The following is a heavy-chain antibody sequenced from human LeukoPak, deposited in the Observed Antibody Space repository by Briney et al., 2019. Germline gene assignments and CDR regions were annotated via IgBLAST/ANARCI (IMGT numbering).Heavy chain of an antibody. J-gene: IGHJ5*02. Sequence: GGSLRLSCAASGFFFRNYAMHWVRQTPGKGLEWVSGISGDGDSTFYADSAKGRFTISRDSSKNTVHLQMNILRAEDTAIYYCTKDRRQHYYASGSYLNWFDPWGQGTLVTVSS. CDR1: GFFFRNYA. D-gene: IGHD3-10*01. V-gene: IGHV3-23*01. CDR3: TKDRRQHYYASGSYLNWFDP. CDR2: ISGDGDST.